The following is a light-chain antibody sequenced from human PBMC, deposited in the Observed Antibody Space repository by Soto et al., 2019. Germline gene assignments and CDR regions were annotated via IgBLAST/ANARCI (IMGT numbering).Light chain of an antibody. CDR1: QGISSY. Sequence: DIQLTQSPSFLSASVGDRVTITCRASQGISSYLAWYQQKPGKAPKLLIDVASTLQSGVPSRFSGSASGTEFTLTISSLQPEDFAVYYCQQRSNWPLTFGGGTKVDIK. CDR3: QQRSNWPLT. CDR2: VAS. V-gene: IGKV1-9*01. J-gene: IGKJ4*01.